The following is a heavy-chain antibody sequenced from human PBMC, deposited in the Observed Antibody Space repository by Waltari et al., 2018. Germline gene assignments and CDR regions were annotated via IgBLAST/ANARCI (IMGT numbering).Heavy chain of an antibody. Sequence: HLQLQESGSGLVKPSQTLSLTCAVSGGSISRGGYSWSWIRQPSGKALEWIGSIYHSGSTYYNPSLKSRVTISVDRSKSQFSLKLNSATAADTAVYYCARAWGFGADAYYYFDYWGQGTLVTVSS. CDR2: IYHSGST. V-gene: IGHV4-30-2*01. CDR1: GGSISRGGYS. D-gene: IGHD3-10*01. CDR3: ARAWGFGADAYYYFDY. J-gene: IGHJ4*02.